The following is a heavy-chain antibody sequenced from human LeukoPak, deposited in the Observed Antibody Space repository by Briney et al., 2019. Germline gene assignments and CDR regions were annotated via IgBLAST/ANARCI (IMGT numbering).Heavy chain of an antibody. J-gene: IGHJ4*02. Sequence: GGSLRLSCAASGFTFSSYSMNWVRQAPGKGLEWVSSISSRSSYIYYADSVKGRFTISRDDAKNSLNLQTNSLRAEDTAVYYCARVLAAAGTLHFDHWGQGVLVSVSS. D-gene: IGHD6-13*01. CDR3: ARVLAAAGTLHFDH. CDR1: GFTFSSYS. V-gene: IGHV3-21*01. CDR2: ISSRSSYI.